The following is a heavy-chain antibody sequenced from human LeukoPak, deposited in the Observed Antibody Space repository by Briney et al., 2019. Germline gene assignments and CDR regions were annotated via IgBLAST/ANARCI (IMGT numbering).Heavy chain of an antibody. V-gene: IGHV3-30*02. CDR1: GFTFSSYG. J-gene: IGHJ2*01. Sequence: PGGSLRLSCAASGFTFSSYGMHWARQAPGRGLEGVAFIRYDGSNKYYADSVKGRFTISRDNSKNTLYLQMNSLRAEGTAVYYCADRYSSGWYGFDLWGRGTLVTVSS. D-gene: IGHD6-19*01. CDR3: ADRYSSGWYGFDL. CDR2: IRYDGSNK.